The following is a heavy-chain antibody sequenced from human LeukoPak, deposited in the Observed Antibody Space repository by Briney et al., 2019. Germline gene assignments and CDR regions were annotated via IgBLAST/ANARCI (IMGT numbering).Heavy chain of an antibody. Sequence: HPGGSLRLSCVASGFTFSSYAMHWVRQAPGKGLEWISVLYSGGSTYYADSVKGRFTISRNNSKNTLYLQMNSLRAEDTAVYYCAKDLHYGSADHWGQGTLVTVSS. CDR3: AKDLHYGSADH. CDR1: GFTFSSYA. V-gene: IGHV3-NL1*01. CDR2: LYSGGST. J-gene: IGHJ4*02. D-gene: IGHD3-10*01.